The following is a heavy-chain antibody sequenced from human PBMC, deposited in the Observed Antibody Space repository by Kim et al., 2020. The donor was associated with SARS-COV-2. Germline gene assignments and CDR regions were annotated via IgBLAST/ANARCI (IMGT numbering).Heavy chain of an antibody. CDR2: IYYSGST. CDR3: ARVGRWLQFFGY. Sequence: SETLSLTCTVSGGSISSSNYYWGWIRQPPGKGLEWIGNIYYSGSTYYNPSLKSRVTISVDTSKNQFSLKLSSVTAADTAVYYCARVGRWLQFFGYLGQGTLVTVSS. CDR1: GGSISSSNYY. J-gene: IGHJ4*02. V-gene: IGHV4-39*07. D-gene: IGHD5-12*01.